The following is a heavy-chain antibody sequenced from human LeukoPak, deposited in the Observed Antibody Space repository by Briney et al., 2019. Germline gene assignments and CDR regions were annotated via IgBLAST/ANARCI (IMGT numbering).Heavy chain of an antibody. D-gene: IGHD5-18*01. CDR2: INHRRST. Sequence: SETLSLTCAVYGGSFSGYYWSWIRQPPGKGLEWIGEINHRRSTNYNPSLKSRVSMSVDTSKNQFSLNLSSVTAADTAVYYCARGYSYGWVDYWGQGTLVTVSS. V-gene: IGHV4-34*01. CDR3: ARGYSYGWVDY. J-gene: IGHJ4*02. CDR1: GGSFSGYY.